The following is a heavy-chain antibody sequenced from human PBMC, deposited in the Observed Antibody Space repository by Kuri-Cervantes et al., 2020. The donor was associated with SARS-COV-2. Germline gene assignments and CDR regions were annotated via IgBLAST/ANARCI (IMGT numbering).Heavy chain of an antibody. J-gene: IGHJ6*03. D-gene: IGHD2-2*01. CDR3: ARDQYQLMIGYYYYYLDV. CDR2: VSYDGSDK. CDR1: GFTFSSYG. Sequence: GESLKISCAASGFTFSSYGMHWVRQAPGKGLEWVSFVSYDGSDKYYADSVKGRFTISRDNSQNTLYLQMDSLRSDDTAVYYCARDQYQLMIGYYYYYLDVWGKGTTVTVSS. V-gene: IGHV3-30*19.